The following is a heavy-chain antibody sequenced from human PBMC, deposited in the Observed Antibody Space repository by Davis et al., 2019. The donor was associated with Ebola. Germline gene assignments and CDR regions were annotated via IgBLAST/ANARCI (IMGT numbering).Heavy chain of an antibody. D-gene: IGHD5-24*01. V-gene: IGHV3-9*01. J-gene: IGHJ3*02. CDR1: GFTFSSYW. CDR3: AKDSLASIVFGVFHI. CDR2: ISWNSGSI. Sequence: SLKISCAASGFTFSSYWMHWVRQVPGKGLEWVSGISWNSGSIGYGDSVKGRFTISRDNAKNSLYLQMNSLRAEDTAWYYCAKDSLASIVFGVFHIWGQGTMVTVSS.